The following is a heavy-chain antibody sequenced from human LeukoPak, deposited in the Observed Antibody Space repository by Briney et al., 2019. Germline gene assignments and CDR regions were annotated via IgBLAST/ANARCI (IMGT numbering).Heavy chain of an antibody. CDR2: IIPMLGTA. J-gene: IGHJ4*02. CDR1: GDTFSSYA. D-gene: IGHD6-13*01. Sequence: SVKVSCKASGDTFSSYAVSWVRQAPGQGLEWMGGIIPMLGTANYAQKFQGRVTITADESMSTGYMELSSLRSDDTAVYYCARAGLAASGIASGFDYWGQGTLVTVSS. V-gene: IGHV1-69*13. CDR3: ARAGLAASGIASGFDY.